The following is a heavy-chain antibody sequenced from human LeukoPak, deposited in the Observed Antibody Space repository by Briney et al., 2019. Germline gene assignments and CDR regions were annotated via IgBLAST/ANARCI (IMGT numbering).Heavy chain of an antibody. Sequence: GGSLRLSCAASGFTFSDYYMSWIRQAPGKGLEWVSYISSSGSTIYYADSVKGRFTISRDNAKNSLFLQMNSLRAEDTAIYYCTTDTWYSAGHWGQGTLVTVSS. CDR2: ISSSGSTI. CDR1: GFTFSDYY. CDR3: TTDTWYSAGH. J-gene: IGHJ4*02. V-gene: IGHV3-11*01. D-gene: IGHD2-15*01.